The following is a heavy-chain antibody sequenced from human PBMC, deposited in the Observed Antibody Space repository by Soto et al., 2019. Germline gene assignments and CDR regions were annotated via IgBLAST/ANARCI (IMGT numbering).Heavy chain of an antibody. J-gene: IGHJ4*02. Sequence: NPSETLSLTCAVYGGSFSGYYWSWIRQPPGKGLEWIGEINHSGSTNYNPSLKSRVTISVDTSKNQFSLKLSSVTAADTAVYYCARGRVRYYDSSGYPFDYWGQGTLVTVSS. CDR1: GGSFSGYY. CDR2: INHSGST. V-gene: IGHV4-34*01. CDR3: ARGRVRYYDSSGYPFDY. D-gene: IGHD3-22*01.